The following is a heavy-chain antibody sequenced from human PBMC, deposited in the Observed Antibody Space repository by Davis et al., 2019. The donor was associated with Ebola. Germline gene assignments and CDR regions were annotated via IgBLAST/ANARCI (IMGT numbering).Heavy chain of an antibody. CDR3: ARLSEPTYYYGSGRYYYYMDV. D-gene: IGHD3-10*01. CDR1: GYSFTSYW. V-gene: IGHV5-10-1*01. J-gene: IGHJ6*03. Sequence: GESLKISCKGSGYSFTSYWISWVRQMPGKGLEWMGRIDPSDSYTNYSPSFQGHVTISADKSISTAYLQWSSLKASDTAMYYCARLSEPTYYYGSGRYYYYMDVWGKGTTVTVSS. CDR2: IDPSDSYT.